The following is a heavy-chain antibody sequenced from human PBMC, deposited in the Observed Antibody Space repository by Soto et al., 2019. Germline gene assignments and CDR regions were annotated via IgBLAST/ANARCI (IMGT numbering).Heavy chain of an antibody. D-gene: IGHD1-1*01. Sequence: QVQLVQSGAEVKKPGASVKISCEASGYTFTTYYIHWVRQAPGQGLDWMGIINPNTGSTSSAPKFQGRLSVARDTSTSTVYMELSSLGSDDTAVYFCARDTNVALTFRDHGMDVWGQGTTVTVSS. V-gene: IGHV1-46*01. J-gene: IGHJ6*02. CDR2: INPNTGST. CDR1: GYTFTTYY. CDR3: ARDTNVALTFRDHGMDV.